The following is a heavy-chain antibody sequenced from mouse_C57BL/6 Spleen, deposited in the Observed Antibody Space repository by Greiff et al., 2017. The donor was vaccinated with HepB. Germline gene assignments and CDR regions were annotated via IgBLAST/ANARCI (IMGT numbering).Heavy chain of an antibody. J-gene: IGHJ4*01. CDR2: INYDGSST. Sequence: DVHLVESEGGLVQPGSSMKLSCTASGFTFSDYYMAWVRQVPEKGLEWVANINYDGSSTYYLDSLKSRFIISRDNAKNILYLQMSSLKSEDTATYYCARDGIYDGYYGDYAMDYWGQGTSVTVSS. CDR3: ARDGIYDGYYGDYAMDY. V-gene: IGHV5-16*01. CDR1: GFTFSDYY. D-gene: IGHD2-3*01.